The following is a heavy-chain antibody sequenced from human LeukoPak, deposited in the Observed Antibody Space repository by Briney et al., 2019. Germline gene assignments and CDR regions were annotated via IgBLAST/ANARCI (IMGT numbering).Heavy chain of an antibody. D-gene: IGHD6-19*01. V-gene: IGHV3-30*02. J-gene: IGHJ4*02. CDR3: AKDPYSSGWYVFDY. CDR2: IRYDGSNK. CDR1: GFTFSSYG. Sequence: GGSLRLSCAASGFTFSSYGMHWVRQAPAKGLEWVAFIRYDGSNKYYADSVKGRFTISRDNSKNTLYLQMNSLRAEDTAVYYCAKDPYSSGWYVFDYWGQGTLVTVSS.